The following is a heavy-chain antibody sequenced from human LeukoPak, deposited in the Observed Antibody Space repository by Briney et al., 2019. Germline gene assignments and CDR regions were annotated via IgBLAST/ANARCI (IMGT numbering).Heavy chain of an antibody. D-gene: IGHD3-9*01. Sequence: SETLSLTCTVSGGSISSYYWSWIRQPPGKGLEWIGYIYYSGSTNYNPSLKSRVTISVDTSKNQFSLKLSSVTAADTAVYYCARAPYDILTGYQNYYMDVWGKGTTVTVSS. CDR1: GGSISSYY. CDR2: IYYSGST. CDR3: ARAPYDILTGYQNYYMDV. V-gene: IGHV4-59*01. J-gene: IGHJ6*03.